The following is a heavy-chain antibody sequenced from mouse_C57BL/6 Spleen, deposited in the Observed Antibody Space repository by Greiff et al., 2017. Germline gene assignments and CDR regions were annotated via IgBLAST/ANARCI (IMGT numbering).Heavy chain of an antibody. D-gene: IGHD3-3*01. Sequence: QVQLQQPGAELVKPGASVKLSCKASGYTFTSYWMHWVKQRPGQGLEWIGMIHPNSGSTNYNEKFKSKATLTVDKSSSTAYMQLSSLTYEDSAVYDCARRGHETRRDAMDYWGQGTSVTVSS. V-gene: IGHV1-64*01. CDR1: GYTFTSYW. J-gene: IGHJ4*01. CDR2: IHPNSGST. CDR3: ARRGHETRRDAMDY.